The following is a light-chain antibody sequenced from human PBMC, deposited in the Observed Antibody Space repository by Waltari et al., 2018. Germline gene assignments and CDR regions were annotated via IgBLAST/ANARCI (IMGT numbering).Light chain of an antibody. CDR1: ALPSKI. CDR2: KDT. V-gene: IGLV3-25*03. Sequence: SFELTQPPSMLVSPGQTARITCSGAALPSKIDYWYQQRPCQTPILIIDKDTERPSGIPERFSGSTSGTTVTLTISGVQAEDEADYYCQSTDSSGTYVFGTGTKVTVL. CDR3: QSTDSSGTYV. J-gene: IGLJ1*01.